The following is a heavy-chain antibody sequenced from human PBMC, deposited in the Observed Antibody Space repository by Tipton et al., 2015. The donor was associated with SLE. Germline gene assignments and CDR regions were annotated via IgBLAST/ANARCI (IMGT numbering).Heavy chain of an antibody. J-gene: IGHJ6*02. D-gene: IGHD1-7*01. CDR1: GGSISSSSYY. CDR3: ARQGLKITGTMGGMDV. V-gene: IGHV4-39*01. CDR2: IYYSGST. Sequence: TLSLTCTVSGGSISSSSYYWGWIRQPPGKGLEWIGSIYYSGSTYYNPSLKSRVTISVDTSKNQFSLKLSSVTAADTAVYYCARQGLKITGTMGGMDVWGQGTTVTVSS.